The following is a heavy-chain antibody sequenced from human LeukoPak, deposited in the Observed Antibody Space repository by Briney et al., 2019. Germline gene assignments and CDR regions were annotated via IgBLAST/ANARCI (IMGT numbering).Heavy chain of an antibody. D-gene: IGHD6-19*01. J-gene: IGHJ4*02. CDR3: ARMLYSSGWYAEG. Sequence: GESLKISCKGSGYIFASHWIGWVRQMPGKGLEWMGIIYPGDADTRYSPSFQGQVTTSADKSISTAYLQWSSLEASDTAIYYCARMLYSSGWYAEGWGQGTLVTVSS. CDR1: GYIFASHW. V-gene: IGHV5-51*01. CDR2: IYPGDADT.